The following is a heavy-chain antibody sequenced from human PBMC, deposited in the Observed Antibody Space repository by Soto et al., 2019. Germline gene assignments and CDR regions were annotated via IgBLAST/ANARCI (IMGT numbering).Heavy chain of an antibody. J-gene: IGHJ6*02. V-gene: IGHV1-69*05. CDR1: GGTFSSYA. CDR2: IIPIFGTA. CDR3: ARVEPAAGYYGMDV. D-gene: IGHD6-13*01. Sequence: ASVKVSCKASGGTFSSYAISWVRQAPGQGLEWMGGIIPIFGTANYAQKFQGRVTITTDKSTSTAYMELSSLRSEDTAVYYCARVEPAAGYYGMDVWGQGTTVTVSS.